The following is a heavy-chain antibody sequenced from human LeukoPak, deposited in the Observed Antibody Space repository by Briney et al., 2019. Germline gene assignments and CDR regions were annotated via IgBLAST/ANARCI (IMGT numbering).Heavy chain of an antibody. CDR1: GYTFTGYY. V-gene: IGHV1-2*02. CDR3: ARADDTSGNLDY. Sequence: ASVKVSCKASGYTFTGYYIHWVRQAPAQGLDWMGWINPNSGATYYAQNFQGRVTMTRDTSLSTAYMDLSRLRSDDTAVYYCARADDTSGNLDYWGRGTLVTVSS. D-gene: IGHD3-22*01. J-gene: IGHJ4*02. CDR2: INPNSGAT.